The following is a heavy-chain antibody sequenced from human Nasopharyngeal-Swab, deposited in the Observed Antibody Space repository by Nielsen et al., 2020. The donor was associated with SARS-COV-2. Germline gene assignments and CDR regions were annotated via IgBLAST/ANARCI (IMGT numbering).Heavy chain of an antibody. CDR2: ISWNSGSI. V-gene: IGHV3-9*01. J-gene: IGHJ4*02. CDR3: AGGVITPFDY. Sequence: GESLKISCAASGFTFDDYAMHWVRQAPGKGLEWVSGISWNSGSIGYADSVKGRFTISRDNAKNSLYLQMNSLRAEDTALYYCAGGVITPFDYWGQGTLVTVSS. D-gene: IGHD3-3*01. CDR1: GFTFDDYA.